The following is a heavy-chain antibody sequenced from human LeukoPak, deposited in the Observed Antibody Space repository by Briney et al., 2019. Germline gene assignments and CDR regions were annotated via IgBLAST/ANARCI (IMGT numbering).Heavy chain of an antibody. CDR1: GDFLSSGDYY. CDR2: IYYSGST. CDR3: ARPCQVTTCAKIEY. J-gene: IGHJ4*02. V-gene: IGHV4-39*01. D-gene: IGHD4-17*01. Sequence: ASETLSLTCTVSGDFLSSGDYYWGWIRQSPGKGLTWIGSIYYSGSTLYNASFESRVTMPVDTSKNQFSLKLRSVTAADTAVYYCARPCQVTTCAKIEYWGQGILVTVSS.